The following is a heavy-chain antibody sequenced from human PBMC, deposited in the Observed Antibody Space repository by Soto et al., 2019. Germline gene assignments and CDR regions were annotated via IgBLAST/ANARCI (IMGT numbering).Heavy chain of an antibody. J-gene: IGHJ5*02. D-gene: IGHD2-15*01. CDR3: ARDCSGGSCGRLDP. Sequence: PSETLSLTCAVSGGSISSSNWWSWVRQPPGKGLEWIGEIYHSGSTNYNPSLKSRVTISVDKSKNQFSLKLSSVTAADTAVYYCARDCSGGSCGRLDPWGQGTLVTVSS. CDR2: IYHSGST. V-gene: IGHV4-4*02. CDR1: GGSISSSNW.